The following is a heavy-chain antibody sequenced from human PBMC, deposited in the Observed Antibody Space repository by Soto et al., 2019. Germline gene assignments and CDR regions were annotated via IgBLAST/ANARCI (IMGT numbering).Heavy chain of an antibody. CDR1: GGSISSYY. J-gene: IGHJ6*02. CDR3: AKDPWPAEQQLPYYGMDV. D-gene: IGHD6-13*01. V-gene: IGHV4-59*01. CDR2: IYYSGST. Sequence: PSETLSLTCTVSGGSISSYYWSWIRQPPGKGLEWIGYIYYSGSTNYNPSLKSRVTISVDTSKNQFSLKLSSVTAADTAVYYCAKDPWPAEQQLPYYGMDVWGQGTTVTVSS.